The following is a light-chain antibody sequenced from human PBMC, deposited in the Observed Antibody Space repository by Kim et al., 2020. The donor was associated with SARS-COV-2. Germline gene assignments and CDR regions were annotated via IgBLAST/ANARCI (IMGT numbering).Light chain of an antibody. V-gene: IGKV3-11*01. CDR1: QSIGNW. J-gene: IGKJ4*01. CDR3: QQRRTWPLT. CDR2: DAS. Sequence: LSPRERAPLSCRASQSIGNWIAWYQQKSGQAPRLLIYDASNRATGIPARFSGSGSGTDFTLTISSLEPEDFAVYYCQQRRTWPLTFGGGTKVDIK.